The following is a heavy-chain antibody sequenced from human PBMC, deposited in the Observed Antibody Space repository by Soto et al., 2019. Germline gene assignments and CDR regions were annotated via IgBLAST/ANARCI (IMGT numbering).Heavy chain of an antibody. CDR1: GDSISSGGYS. CDR2: IYHTGNT. CDR3: VREGGV. Sequence: QVQLLESGSGLVKPSQTLSLTCTVSGDSISSGGYSWNWIRQPPGKGLEWIGYIYHTGNTYSNPSLKIRVTISVDRSKNQFSLSLTYVTAADTAMYYCVREGGVWGQGTMVTVSS. D-gene: IGHD2-15*01. V-gene: IGHV4-30-2*01. J-gene: IGHJ3*01.